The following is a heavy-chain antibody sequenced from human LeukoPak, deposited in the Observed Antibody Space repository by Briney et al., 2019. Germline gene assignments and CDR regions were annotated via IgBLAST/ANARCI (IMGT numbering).Heavy chain of an antibody. Sequence: ASVKVSWKASGYTFTSYDINWVRQATGQGLEWMGWMNPNSGNTGYAQKFQGRVTMTRNTSISTAYMELSSLRSEDTAVYYCASRGYSYGHLYYYYYMDVWGKGTTVTVSS. CDR1: GYTFTSYD. CDR3: ASRGYSYGHLYYYYYMDV. V-gene: IGHV1-8*01. J-gene: IGHJ6*03. D-gene: IGHD5-18*01. CDR2: MNPNSGNT.